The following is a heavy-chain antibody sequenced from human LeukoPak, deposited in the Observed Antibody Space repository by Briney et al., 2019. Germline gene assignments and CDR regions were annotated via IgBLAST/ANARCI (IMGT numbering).Heavy chain of an antibody. V-gene: IGHV4-30-2*01. CDR3: AGFATGYCSSTSCLDAFDI. J-gene: IGHJ3*02. D-gene: IGHD2-2*01. CDR1: GGSISSGGYY. Sequence: SETLSLTCTVSGGSISSGGYYWSWIRQPPGKGLEWIGYIYHSGSTYYNPSLKSRVTISVDRSKNQFSLKLSSVTAADTAVYYCAGFATGYCSSTSCLDAFDIWGQGTMVTVSS. CDR2: IYHSGST.